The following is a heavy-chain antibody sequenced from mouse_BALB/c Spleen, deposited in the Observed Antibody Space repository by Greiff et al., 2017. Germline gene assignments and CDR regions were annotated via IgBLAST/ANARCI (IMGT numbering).Heavy chain of an antibody. J-gene: IGHJ1*01. V-gene: IGHV2-9-2*01. CDR3: VRDLYGSSGGWYFDV. Sequence: QVQLQQSGPGLVAPSQSLSITCTVSGFSLTSYDISWIRQPPGKGLEWLGVIWTGGGTNYNSAFMSRLSISKDNSKSQVFLKMNSLQTDDTAIYYCVRDLYGSSGGWYFDVWGAGTTVTVSS. D-gene: IGHD1-1*01. CDR2: IWTGGGT. CDR1: GFSLTSYD.